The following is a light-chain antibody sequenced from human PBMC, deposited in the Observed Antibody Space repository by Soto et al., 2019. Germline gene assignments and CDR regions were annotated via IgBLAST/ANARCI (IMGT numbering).Light chain of an antibody. CDR1: SSNIGHNY. J-gene: IGLJ1*01. CDR2: DND. V-gene: IGLV1-51*01. CDR3: ATWDTGLSAGV. Sequence: QSVLTQPPSVSAAPGQKVTISCSGSSSNIGHNYVFWYQQFPGTAPKLLISDNDKRPSGIPDRFSGSRSGTSATLGITGLQTEDEADYYCATWDTGLSAGVFGTGTKVTVL.